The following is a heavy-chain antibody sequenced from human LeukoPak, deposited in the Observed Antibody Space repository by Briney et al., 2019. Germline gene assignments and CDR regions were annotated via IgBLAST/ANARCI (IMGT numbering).Heavy chain of an antibody. Sequence: GGSLRLSCAASGFTFSDYYMSWIRQAPGKGLEWVSYISSSSSYTKYADSVKGRFTISRDNAKNSLYLQMNSLRAEDTAVYYCARGGNYGDYVLAYWGQGTLVTVSS. V-gene: IGHV3-11*05. CDR3: ARGGNYGDYVLAY. D-gene: IGHD4-17*01. CDR1: GFTFSDYY. CDR2: ISSSSSYT. J-gene: IGHJ4*02.